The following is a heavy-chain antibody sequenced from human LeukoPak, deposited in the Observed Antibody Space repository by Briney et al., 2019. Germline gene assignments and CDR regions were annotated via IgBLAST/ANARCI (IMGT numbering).Heavy chain of an antibody. CDR3: ARQRDYSSALDWDFDY. Sequence: GESLKISCKGSGYSFTSYWIGWVRQMPGKGLEWMGIIYPGDSDTRYSPSFQGQVTISADKSISTAYLQWSSLKASDTAMYYCARQRDYSSALDWDFDYWGQGTLVTVSS. J-gene: IGHJ4*02. V-gene: IGHV5-51*01. D-gene: IGHD3/OR15-3a*01. CDR1: GYSFTSYW. CDR2: IYPGDSDT.